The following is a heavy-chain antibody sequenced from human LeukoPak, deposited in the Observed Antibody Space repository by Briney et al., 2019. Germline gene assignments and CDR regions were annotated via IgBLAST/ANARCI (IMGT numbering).Heavy chain of an antibody. CDR3: AKDSLYDFWSGYYTGIESGYYYGMDV. D-gene: IGHD3-3*01. J-gene: IGHJ6*02. CDR2: IRGDGGST. CDR1: GFTFDDYA. V-gene: IGHV3-43*02. Sequence: GGSLRLSCAASGFTFDDYAMHWVRQAPGKGLEWVSLIRGDGGSTYYADSVKGRFTISRDNSKNSPYLQMNSLRTEDIALYYCAKDSLYDFWSGYYTGIESGYYYGMDVWGQGTTVTVSS.